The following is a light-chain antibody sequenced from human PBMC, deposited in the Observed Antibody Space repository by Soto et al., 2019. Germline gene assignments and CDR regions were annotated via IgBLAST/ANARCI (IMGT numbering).Light chain of an antibody. CDR3: SSYAGSNDLHII. J-gene: IGLJ2*01. CDR1: SSDVGGYNF. Sequence: QSALTQPPSASGSPGQSVTISCTGTSSDVGGYNFVSWYQQHPGKAPKLMIYEVSKRPSGVPDRFSGSKSGSTASLTVSGLQAEDEADYCCSSYAGSNDLHIIFGGGTKLTVL. V-gene: IGLV2-8*01. CDR2: EVS.